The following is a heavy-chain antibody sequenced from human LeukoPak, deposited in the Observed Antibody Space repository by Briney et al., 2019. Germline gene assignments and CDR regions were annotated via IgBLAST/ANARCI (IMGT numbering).Heavy chain of an antibody. Sequence: PGGSLRPSCAASGFTLSSYWMSWVRQAPGKGLEWVAHIRQDGNDKYYVDSVKGRFTISRDNTKNSLYLQMNSLRAEDTAVYYCARYATSSGSRWLEPWGQGTLVTVSS. CDR3: ARYATSSGSRWLEP. J-gene: IGHJ5*02. V-gene: IGHV3-7*01. D-gene: IGHD6-19*01. CDR2: IRQDGNDK. CDR1: GFTLSSYW.